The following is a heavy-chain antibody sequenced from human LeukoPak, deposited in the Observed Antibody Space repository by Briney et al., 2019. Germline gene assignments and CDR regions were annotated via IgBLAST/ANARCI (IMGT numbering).Heavy chain of an antibody. CDR3: ARDAHDFLFDY. J-gene: IGHJ4*02. V-gene: IGHV3-21*01. CDR2: INSGGGDT. D-gene: IGHD2-21*02. Sequence: GGSLRLSCAASGFTFTSHAMSWVRQAPGKGLEWVSVINSGGGDTYYAGSVKGRFTISRDNAKNSLYLQMNSLRAEDTAVYYCARDAHDFLFDYWGQGTLVTVSS. CDR1: GFTFTSHA.